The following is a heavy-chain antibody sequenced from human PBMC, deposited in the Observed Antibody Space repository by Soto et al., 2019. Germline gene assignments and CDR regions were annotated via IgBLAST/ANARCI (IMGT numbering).Heavy chain of an antibody. V-gene: IGHV3-30*18. J-gene: IGHJ6*02. CDR3: ANVGHGGLDYYYYGMGV. CDR1: GFTLSSYG. Sequence: GGSLRLSCAASGFTLSSYGMHWVRQAPGKGLEWVAVISYDGTNKYYADSVKGRFTISRDDSKNTLYLQMNSLRAEDTAVYYCANVGHGGLDYYYYGMGVCGQGTTVTVSS. D-gene: IGHD2-15*01. CDR2: ISYDGTNK.